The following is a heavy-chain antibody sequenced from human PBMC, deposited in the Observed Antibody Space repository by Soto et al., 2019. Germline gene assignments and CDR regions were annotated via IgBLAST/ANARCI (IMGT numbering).Heavy chain of an antibody. CDR1: GFTFSNFA. Sequence: EVQLLESGGGLVQPGGSLRLSCAASGFTFSNFAMSWVRQAPGKGLEWVSGIIGSGDTTYYADSVKGRFTISRDKSKTTLYLQMNSLRAEDTAMYYCAKEGGYRFGPGNYYGMDVWGQGTTVTVSS. D-gene: IGHD5-18*01. V-gene: IGHV3-23*01. J-gene: IGHJ6*01. CDR2: IIGSGDTT. CDR3: AKEGGYRFGPGNYYGMDV.